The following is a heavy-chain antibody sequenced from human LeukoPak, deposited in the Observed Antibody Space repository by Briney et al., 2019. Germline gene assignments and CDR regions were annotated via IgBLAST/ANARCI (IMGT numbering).Heavy chain of an antibody. CDR1: GGSISSYY. CDR2: IYYSGST. CDR3: ARDFSSSSSVYYYYYMDV. V-gene: IGHV4-59*12. J-gene: IGHJ6*03. D-gene: IGHD6-6*01. Sequence: SETLSLTCTVSGGSISSYYWSWIRQPPGKGLEWIGYIYYSGSTNYNPSLKSRVTISVDTSKNQFSLKLSSVTAADTAIYYCARDFSSSSSVYYYYYMDVWGKGTTVTVSS.